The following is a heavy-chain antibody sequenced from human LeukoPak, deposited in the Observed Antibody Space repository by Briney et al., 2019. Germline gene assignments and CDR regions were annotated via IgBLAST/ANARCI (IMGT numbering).Heavy chain of an antibody. CDR2: TSSGSTYM. Sequence: GGSLRLSCAASGFTFSSYSMNWVRQAPGKGLEWVSSTSSGSTYMYYADSVKGRFTISRDNAQNSVFLQMNSLRAEDTAVYYCGRVGGRSKAAKGDAFDIWGQGTMVVVSS. CDR3: GRVGGRSKAAKGDAFDI. J-gene: IGHJ3*02. V-gene: IGHV3-21*06. CDR1: GFTFSSYS. D-gene: IGHD6-6*01.